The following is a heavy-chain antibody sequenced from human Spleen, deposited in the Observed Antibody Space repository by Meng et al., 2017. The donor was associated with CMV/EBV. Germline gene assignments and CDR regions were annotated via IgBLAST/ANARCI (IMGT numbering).Heavy chain of an antibody. CDR1: GFTFSKYW. CDR3: ARVSRLPRLTTVTDDDAFDI. Sequence: GESLKISCEASGFTFSKYWMSWVRLAPGKGLEWVANIKQDGSEKYYVDSVKGRFTISRDNAKNSLYLQMNSLRAEDTAFYYCARVSRLPRLTTVTDDDAFDIWGQGTMVTVSS. CDR2: IKQDGSEK. V-gene: IGHV3-7*01. J-gene: IGHJ3*02. D-gene: IGHD4-11*01.